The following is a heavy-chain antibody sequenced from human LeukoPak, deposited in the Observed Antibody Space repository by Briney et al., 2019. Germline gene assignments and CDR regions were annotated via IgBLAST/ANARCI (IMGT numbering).Heavy chain of an antibody. V-gene: IGHV4-59*01. CDR2: IYYSGST. CDR3: AGRYYYGSGSSYYYYMDV. J-gene: IGHJ6*03. Sequence: YPSETLSLTCTVSGGSISSYYWSWIRQPPGKGLEWIGYIYYSGSTNYNPSLKSRVTISVDTPKNQFSLKLSSATAADTAVYYCAGRYYYGSGSSYYYYMDVWGKGTTVTISS. CDR1: GGSISSYY. D-gene: IGHD3-10*01.